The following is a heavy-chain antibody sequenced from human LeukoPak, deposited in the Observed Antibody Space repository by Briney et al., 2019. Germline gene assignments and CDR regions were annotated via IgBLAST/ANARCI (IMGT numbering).Heavy chain of an antibody. CDR1: GFTFSSYE. J-gene: IGHJ4*02. CDR3: ARGSGYYGSGSYIY. Sequence: GGSLRLSCAASGFTFSSYEMNWVRQAPGKGLEWVSSISSSSSYIYYADSVKGRFTISRDNAKNSLYLQMNSLRAEDTAVYYCARGSGYYGSGSYIYWGQGTLVTVSS. CDR2: ISSSSSYI. D-gene: IGHD3-10*01. V-gene: IGHV3-21*01.